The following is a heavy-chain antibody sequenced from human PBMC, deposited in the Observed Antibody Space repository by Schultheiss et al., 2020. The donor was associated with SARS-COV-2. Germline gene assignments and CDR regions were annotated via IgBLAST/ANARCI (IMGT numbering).Heavy chain of an antibody. CDR3: ARAKSDSWGYYYYHMDV. J-gene: IGHJ6*03. CDR2: MYHSGST. CDR1: GSSISSGYY. Sequence: SETLSLTCPVSGSSISSGYYWGWIRQPPGKGLEWIGSMYHSGSTYYNPSLRSRVTINVDTSKNRFSLHLTSVTAADTAIYYCARAKSDSWGYYYYHMDVWGKGTTVTVSS. D-gene: IGHD7-27*01. V-gene: IGHV4-38-2*02.